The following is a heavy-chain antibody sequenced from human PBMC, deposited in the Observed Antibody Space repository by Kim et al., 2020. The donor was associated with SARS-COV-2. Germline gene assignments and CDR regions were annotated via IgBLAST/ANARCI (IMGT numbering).Heavy chain of an antibody. V-gene: IGHV3-48*02. D-gene: IGHD4-17*01. Sequence: GGSLRLSCTASGFTFSSYSLTWVRQAPGKGLAWISYIHKGSGSIFYADSVQGRFTVSRDNGQNSLYLDMSSLRDDDTAVYYCARDAFGDNFSFEYWGLGTRVNVSS. CDR1: GFTFSSYS. CDR2: IHKGSGSI. CDR3: ARDAFGDNFSFEY. J-gene: IGHJ4*02.